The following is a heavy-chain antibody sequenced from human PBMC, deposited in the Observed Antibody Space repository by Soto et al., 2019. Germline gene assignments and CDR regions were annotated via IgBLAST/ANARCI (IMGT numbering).Heavy chain of an antibody. CDR1: GFTFSSYW. J-gene: IGHJ4*02. Sequence: EVQLVESGGGLVQPGGSLRLSCAASGFTFSSYWMHWVRQVPGKGLVWVSRIKSDASTIMYADSVKGRFTISRDNANNTLYLQVNSLRPEDTAVYYCVRGGSANYYGLFDSWGQGTLVTVSS. CDR3: VRGGSANYYGLFDS. V-gene: IGHV3-74*03. D-gene: IGHD1-26*01. CDR2: IKSDASTI.